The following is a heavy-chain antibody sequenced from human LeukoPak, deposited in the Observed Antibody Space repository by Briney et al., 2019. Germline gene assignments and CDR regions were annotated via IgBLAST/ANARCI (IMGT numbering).Heavy chain of an antibody. D-gene: IGHD6-13*01. CDR1: GVSFSAYY. V-gene: IGHV4-34*01. CDR3: AGPPGMSN. CDR2: IHHSRST. Sequence: SETLSLTCAVSGVSFSAYYWNWLRQPPGKGLEGIGDIHHSRSTHYHPSLKSRFTISIDKSNNQFSLKLSSVTAADTAVYYCAGPPGMSNWGGGTLVTVSS. J-gene: IGHJ4*02.